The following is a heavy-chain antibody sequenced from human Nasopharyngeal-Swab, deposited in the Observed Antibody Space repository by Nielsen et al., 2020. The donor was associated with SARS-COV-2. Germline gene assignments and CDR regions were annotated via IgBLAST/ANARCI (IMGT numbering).Heavy chain of an antibody. D-gene: IGHD3-22*01. CDR1: GYTFTSYY. CDR3: ARDRGEAANYYDSSGSFDY. V-gene: IGHV1-46*01. Sequence: ASVKLSCKASGYTFTSYYMHWVRQAPGQGLEWLGIINPSGGSTSYAQKFQGRVTMTRDTSTSTVYMELSSLRSEDTAVYYCARDRGEAANYYDSSGSFDYWGQGTLVTVSS. CDR2: INPSGGST. J-gene: IGHJ4*02.